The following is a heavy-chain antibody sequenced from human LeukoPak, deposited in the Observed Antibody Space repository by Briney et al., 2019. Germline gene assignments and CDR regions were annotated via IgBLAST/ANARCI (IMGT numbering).Heavy chain of an antibody. J-gene: IGHJ4*02. V-gene: IGHV3-64*01. Sequence: PGGSLRLSCAASGFTFSSYAMHWVRQAPGKGLEYVSAISSNGGSTYYANSVKGRFTISRDNSKNTLYLQMGSLRAEDMAVYYCARLFVTSRARSFDYWGQGTLVTASS. CDR2: ISSNGGST. CDR3: ARLFVTSRARSFDY. D-gene: IGHD2-21*01. CDR1: GFTFSSYA.